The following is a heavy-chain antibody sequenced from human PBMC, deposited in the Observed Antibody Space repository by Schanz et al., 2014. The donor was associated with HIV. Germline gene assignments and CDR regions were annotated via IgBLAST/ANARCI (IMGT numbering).Heavy chain of an antibody. D-gene: IGHD1-20*01. J-gene: IGHJ4*02. CDR1: AYTFTAYY. CDR2: MNPNSGAT. Sequence: QVQLVQSGAEVKKPGASVKVSCKASAYTFTAYYMHWVRQAPGQGLEWMGWMNPNSGATHYAQKFQGRVTMTRDTSISTAYMELSRLKSDDTAVYYCARGGFPYNTSPGDFWGQGTLVTVSS. CDR3: ARGGFPYNTSPGDF. V-gene: IGHV1-2*02.